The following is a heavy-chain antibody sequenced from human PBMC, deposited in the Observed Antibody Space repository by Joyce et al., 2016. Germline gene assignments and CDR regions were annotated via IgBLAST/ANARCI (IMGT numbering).Heavy chain of an antibody. D-gene: IGHD1-26*01. J-gene: IGHJ6*02. CDR2: IYTTGST. CDR3: ARSTGGSYLFGMDV. CDR1: GASATSGSFY. V-gene: IGHV4-61*02. Sequence: QVQLQESGPGLVKPSQTLTLTCTVSGASATSGSFYWSWIRQPAGKGLDWIGRIYTTGSTNYKSSLKSRVTMALDTSKNQVSLKLNSVTAADTAVYYCARSTGGSYLFGMDVWGQGTTVTVSS.